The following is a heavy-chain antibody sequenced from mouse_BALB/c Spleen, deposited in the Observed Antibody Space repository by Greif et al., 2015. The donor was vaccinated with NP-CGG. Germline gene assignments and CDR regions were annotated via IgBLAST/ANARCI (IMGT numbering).Heavy chain of an antibody. Sequence: QVQLQQSGAELVRPGSSVKISCKASGYAFSSYWMNWVKQRPGQGLEWIGQIYPGDGDTNYNGKFKGKATLTADKSSSTAYMQLSSLTSEDSAVYFCARDHYDYDDGGMDYWGQGTSVTVSS. D-gene: IGHD2-4*01. CDR2: IYPGDGDT. CDR3: ARDHYDYDDGGMDY. J-gene: IGHJ4*01. V-gene: IGHV1-80*01. CDR1: GYAFSSYW.